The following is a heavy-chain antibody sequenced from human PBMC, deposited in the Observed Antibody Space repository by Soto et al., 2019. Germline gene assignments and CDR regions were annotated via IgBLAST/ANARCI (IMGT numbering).Heavy chain of an antibody. CDR3: AKDSSGGGYYYYGMDV. V-gene: IGHV3-23*01. Sequence: GGSLRLSCAASGFTFSNYAMSWVRQAPGKGLEWVSAISGSGTSTYFADSVKGRFTISRDNPENTLYLQMSSLRAEDTAVYYCAKDSSGGGYYYYGMDVWGQGTTVTVSS. D-gene: IGHD3-22*01. CDR2: ISGSGTST. CDR1: GFTFSNYA. J-gene: IGHJ6*02.